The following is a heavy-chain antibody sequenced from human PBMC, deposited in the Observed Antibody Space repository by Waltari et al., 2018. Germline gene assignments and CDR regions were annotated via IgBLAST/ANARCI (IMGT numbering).Heavy chain of an antibody. D-gene: IGHD6-13*01. V-gene: IGHV3-21*01. CDR1: GFTFSSYS. J-gene: IGHJ1*01. CDR2: ISSSSSYI. CDR3: AGDGSSWRPAEYFQH. Sequence: EVQLVESGGGLVKPGGSLRLSCAASGFTFSSYSMNWVRQAPGKGLEWVSSISSSSSYIYYADSVKGRFTISRDNAKNSLYLQMNSLRAEDTAVYYCAGDGSSWRPAEYFQHWGQGTLVTVSS.